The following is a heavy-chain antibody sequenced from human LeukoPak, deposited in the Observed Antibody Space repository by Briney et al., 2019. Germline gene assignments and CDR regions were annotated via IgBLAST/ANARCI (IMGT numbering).Heavy chain of an antibody. CDR3: ARDRYSDTSGPDY. CDR2: INPNSGDT. D-gene: IGHD3-22*01. Sequence: ASVKVSCKASGYXLTGYYIHWVRQAHGQGLEWMGWINPNSGDTNSAQKFQGRVTMTTDTSISTAFMELSRLRSDDTAVYYCARDRYSDTSGPDYWGQGTLVTVSS. V-gene: IGHV1-2*02. CDR1: GYXLTGYY. J-gene: IGHJ4*02.